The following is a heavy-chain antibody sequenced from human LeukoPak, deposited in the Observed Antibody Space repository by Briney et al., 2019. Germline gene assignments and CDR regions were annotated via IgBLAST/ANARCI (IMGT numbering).Heavy chain of an antibody. Sequence: PSEILSLTCTVSGASISSGGYHWSWIRQHPGKGLEWIGNDGSTSYNPSLKSRLTISVDTSKNQFSLKLSSVTAADTAIYYCAIYFVDGGGRGTWGQGTLVTVSS. CDR1: GASISSGGYH. CDR2: DGST. J-gene: IGHJ4*02. CDR3: AIYFVDGGGRGT. V-gene: IGHV4-31*03. D-gene: IGHD2/OR15-2a*01.